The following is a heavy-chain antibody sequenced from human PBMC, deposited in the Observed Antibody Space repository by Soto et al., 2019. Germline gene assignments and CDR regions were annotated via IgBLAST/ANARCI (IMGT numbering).Heavy chain of an antibody. Sequence: EVQLVESGGGLVQPGGSLRLSCEASGYIFSSYWMHWVRQAPGKGLVWVARTNNDGSSTTYADSVTGRFTISRDNAKNTLYLQMNSLRAEDTALYYCARGRQVSRYFDLWGRGTRVTVSS. CDR2: TNNDGSST. D-gene: IGHD2-8*01. V-gene: IGHV3-74*01. CDR3: ARGRQVSRYFDL. J-gene: IGHJ2*01. CDR1: GYIFSSYW.